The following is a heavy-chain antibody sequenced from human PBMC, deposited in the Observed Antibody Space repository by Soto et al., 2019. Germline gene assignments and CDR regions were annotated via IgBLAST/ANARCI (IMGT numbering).Heavy chain of an antibody. D-gene: IGHD2-15*01. CDR3: ARDRAYCSGGSCYYYYYYMDV. Sequence: GGSLRLSCAASGFTVSSNYMSWVRQAPGKGLEWVSVIYSGGSTYYADSVKGRFTISRDNSKNTLYLQMNSLRAEDTAVYYCARDRAYCSGGSCYYYYYYMDVWGKGTTVTVSS. J-gene: IGHJ6*03. V-gene: IGHV3-66*01. CDR2: IYSGGST. CDR1: GFTVSSNY.